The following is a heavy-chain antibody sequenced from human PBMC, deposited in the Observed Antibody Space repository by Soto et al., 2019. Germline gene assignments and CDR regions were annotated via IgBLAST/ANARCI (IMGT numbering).Heavy chain of an antibody. CDR2: IDPSDSYT. Sequence: PGESLKISCKGSGYSFISSWITWVRQVPGKGLEWMGRIDPSDSYTNYSPSFQGHVTISADKSISTAYSQWSSLEASDTAMYYCVRRAYNYYYFESWGHGTLVTVSS. V-gene: IGHV5-10-1*01. CDR1: GYSFISSW. J-gene: IGHJ5*01. D-gene: IGHD3-22*01. CDR3: VRRAYNYYYFES.